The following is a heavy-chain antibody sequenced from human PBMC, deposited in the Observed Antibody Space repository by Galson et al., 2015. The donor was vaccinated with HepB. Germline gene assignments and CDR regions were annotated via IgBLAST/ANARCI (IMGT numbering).Heavy chain of an antibody. D-gene: IGHD5-18*01. Sequence: SLRLSCAASGFTFSNAWMTWVRQAPGKGLEWVGRIKKKIDGETTDYTAPVKGRFTISRNDSQNTVYLQMNSLKTEDTAVYYCATDTSMVDHWGQGTLVTVSS. CDR3: ATDTSMVDH. CDR1: GFTFSNAW. CDR2: IKKKIDGETT. J-gene: IGHJ4*02. V-gene: IGHV3-15*01.